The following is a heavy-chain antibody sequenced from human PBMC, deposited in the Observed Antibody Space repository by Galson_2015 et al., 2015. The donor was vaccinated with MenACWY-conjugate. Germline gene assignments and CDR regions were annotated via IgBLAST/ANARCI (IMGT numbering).Heavy chain of an antibody. Sequence: SVKVSCKASGYTFTNYAMHWVRQAPGQGLEWMGWINAGNGNTRYSQRFQGRVTFTRDTSASTAYMELNTLRSEDTAIYYCARGFVDDSGWLVWFDPCGQGTLVTVSS. CDR3: ARGFVDDSGWLVWFDP. CDR2: INAGNGNT. V-gene: IGHV1-3*01. D-gene: IGHD6-19*01. J-gene: IGHJ5*02. CDR1: GYTFTNYA.